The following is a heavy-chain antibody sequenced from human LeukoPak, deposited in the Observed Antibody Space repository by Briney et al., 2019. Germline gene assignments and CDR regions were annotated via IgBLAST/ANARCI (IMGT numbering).Heavy chain of an antibody. J-gene: IGHJ3*02. V-gene: IGHV1-8*03. CDR1: GFTFTSYN. Sequence: ASLYLSCTVSGFTFTSYNTNCVRHRTRQGLEWMGGMNPNSGNTTYAQKFQGRVTITRNTSISTAYMELSRLRSEDTAVYYCARVGLYSYDSSGYYQDAFDIWGQGTMVTVSS. D-gene: IGHD3-22*01. CDR2: MNPNSGNT. CDR3: ARVGLYSYDSSGYYQDAFDI.